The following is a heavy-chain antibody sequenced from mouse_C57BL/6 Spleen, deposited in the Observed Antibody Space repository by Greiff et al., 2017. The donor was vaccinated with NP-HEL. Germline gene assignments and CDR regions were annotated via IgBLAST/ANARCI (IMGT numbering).Heavy chain of an antibody. D-gene: IGHD3-2*02. J-gene: IGHJ2*01. V-gene: IGHV1-64*01. CDR1: GYTFTSYW. CDR2: IHPNSGST. Sequence: QVQLQQPGAELVKPGASVKLSCKASGYTFTSYWMHWVKQRPGQGLEWIGMIHPNSGSTNYNEKFKSKATLTVDKSSSTAYMQLSSLTSEDSAVYYCARDKAAQVYYFDYWGQGTTLTVSS. CDR3: ARDKAAQVYYFDY.